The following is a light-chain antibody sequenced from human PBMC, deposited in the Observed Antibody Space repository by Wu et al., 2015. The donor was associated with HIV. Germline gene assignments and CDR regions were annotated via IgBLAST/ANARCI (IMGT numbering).Light chain of an antibody. CDR2: GAS. Sequence: EIVMTQSPATLSVSPGERATLSCRATESINNNLAWYQQKPGQAPRLLIYGASTRATGIPTRFSGSGSGTEFSLTISRLEPEDFGVYYCHQYGSSPAPFGGGTRV. V-gene: IGKV3-15*01. CDR1: ESINNN. CDR3: HQYGSSPAP. J-gene: IGKJ4*01.